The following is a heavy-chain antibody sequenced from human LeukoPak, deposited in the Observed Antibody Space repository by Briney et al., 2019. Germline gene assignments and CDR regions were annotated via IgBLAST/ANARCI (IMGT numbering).Heavy chain of an antibody. D-gene: IGHD6-13*01. CDR1: GFTFSSYC. V-gene: IGHV3-74*01. CDR2: INSDGSST. J-gene: IGHJ4*02. CDR3: ARDMAAAGTDY. Sequence: GGSLRLSCAASGFTFSSYCMHWVRQAPGQGLVWVSRINSDGSSTSYADSVKGRFTISRDNAKNTLYLQLNSLRAEATAVYYCARDMAAAGTDYWGQGTLVAVSS.